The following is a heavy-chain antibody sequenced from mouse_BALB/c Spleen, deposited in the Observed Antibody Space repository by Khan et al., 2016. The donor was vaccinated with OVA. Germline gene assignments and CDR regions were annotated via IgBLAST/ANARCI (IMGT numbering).Heavy chain of an antibody. D-gene: IGHD2-12*01. J-gene: IGHJ2*01. V-gene: IGHV1S132*01. CDR1: GYMFTRYW. CDR3: ASTYNSRHHFDC. CDR2: IYPGTGSI. Sequence: QVQLQQSGAELVRPGASVKLSRKPPGYMFTRYWIHWVKQRSGQGLEWIARIYPGTGSIYYNEKFKGKATLTADKSSSTAYMQLSSLKAEDSAVCVCASTYNSRHHFDCWGHGTTRTGS.